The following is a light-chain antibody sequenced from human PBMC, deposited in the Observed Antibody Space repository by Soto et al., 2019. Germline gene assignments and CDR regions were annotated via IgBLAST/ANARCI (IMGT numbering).Light chain of an antibody. CDR3: QQNNNFSVFT. J-gene: IGKJ3*01. Sequence: TLSWRTGESVCTNLAWYQQKAGQAPRLLIYGASPKATDIRARFSDSGSGTEFTLTISILPSEDFAFYYCQQNNNFSVFTFGPRGNVDIK. V-gene: IGKV3-15*01. CDR1: ESVCTN. CDR2: GAS.